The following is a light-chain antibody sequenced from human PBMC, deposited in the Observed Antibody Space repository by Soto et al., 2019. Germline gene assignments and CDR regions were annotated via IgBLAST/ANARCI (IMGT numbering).Light chain of an antibody. CDR1: QGIRNE. Sequence: AVQMTQSPPSLSASVGDRVTITCRASQGIRNELGWYQQKPGKAPKLLIYETNTLQSGVPSRFSGSVSGTDFTLTISSLQSEDFATYYCLQDHSYPYTFGQGTKLQIK. V-gene: IGKV1-6*01. CDR3: LQDHSYPYT. CDR2: ETN. J-gene: IGKJ2*01.